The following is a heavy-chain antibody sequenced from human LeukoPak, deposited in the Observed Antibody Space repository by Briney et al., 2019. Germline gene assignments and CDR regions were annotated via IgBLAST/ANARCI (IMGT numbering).Heavy chain of an antibody. Sequence: SETLSLTCTVSGGSISSYYWSWIRQPAGKGLEWIGRIYTSGTTHYNPSLKSRVTMSVDTSKNQFSLKLSSVTAADTAVYYCARTGYSSSHDAFDIWGQGTMVTVSS. CDR2: IYTSGTT. CDR3: ARTGYSSSHDAFDI. V-gene: IGHV4-4*07. J-gene: IGHJ3*02. D-gene: IGHD6-19*01. CDR1: GGSISSYY.